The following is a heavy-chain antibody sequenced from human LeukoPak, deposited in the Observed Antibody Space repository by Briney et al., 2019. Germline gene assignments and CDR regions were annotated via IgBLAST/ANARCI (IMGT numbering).Heavy chain of an antibody. D-gene: IGHD6-6*01. Sequence: GASVKVSCKASGYTFSTYGITWVRQAPGQGLEWMGWISAYNGNTNYAQKFQGRVTMTTDTSASTAYMELRSLRSDDTAVHYCARAGTTSSSTPDYWGQGTLVTVSS. CDR2: ISAYNGNT. CDR3: ARAGTTSSSTPDY. J-gene: IGHJ4*02. CDR1: GYTFSTYG. V-gene: IGHV1-18*01.